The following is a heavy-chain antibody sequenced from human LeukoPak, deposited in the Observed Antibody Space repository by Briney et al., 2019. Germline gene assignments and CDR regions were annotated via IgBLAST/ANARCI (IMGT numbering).Heavy chain of an antibody. D-gene: IGHD2-2*01. CDR1: GGSFSGYY. Sequence: SETLSLTCAVYGGSFSGYYWSWTRQPPGKGLEWIGEINHSGSTNYNPSLKTRVTISVDPSTNQFSLRLSSVTAADTVVYYCARAQTHCSSTSCYWYYFDYWAQGTLVTVSS. V-gene: IGHV4-34*01. CDR3: ARAQTHCSSTSCYWYYFDY. CDR2: INHSGST. J-gene: IGHJ4*02.